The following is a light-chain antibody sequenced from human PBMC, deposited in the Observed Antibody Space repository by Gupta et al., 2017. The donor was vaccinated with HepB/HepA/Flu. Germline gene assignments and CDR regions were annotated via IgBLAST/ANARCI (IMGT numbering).Light chain of an antibody. CDR1: QSVLYSSDNNNY. V-gene: IGKV4-1*01. CDR3: QQYHTIPWT. CDR2: WAS. Sequence: DIAMTQSPASLAVSLGERATINCKSSQSVLYSSDNNNYLSWYQQKPGQPPKLLIYWASAREYGVPDRFSASGSGTDFTLTISSLQAEDVAVYYCQQYHTIPWTFGQGTKVEIK. J-gene: IGKJ1*01.